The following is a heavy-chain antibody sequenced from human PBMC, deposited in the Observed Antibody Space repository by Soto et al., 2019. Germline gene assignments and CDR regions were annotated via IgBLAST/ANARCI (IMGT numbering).Heavy chain of an antibody. CDR1: GGTFSSYT. CDR3: ARDLAGKSWFDP. CDR2: IIPILGIA. V-gene: IGHV1-69*04. J-gene: IGHJ5*02. Sequence: SVKVSCKASGGTFSSYTISWVRQAPGQGLEWMGRIIPILGIANYAQKFQGRVTITADKSTSTAYMELSSLRSDDTAVYYCARDLAGKSWFDPWGQGTLVTVSS. D-gene: IGHD3-10*01.